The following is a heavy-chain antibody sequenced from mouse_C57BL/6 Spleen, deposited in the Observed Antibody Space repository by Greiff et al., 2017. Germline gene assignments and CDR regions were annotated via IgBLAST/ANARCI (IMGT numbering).Heavy chain of an antibody. CDR2: ISDGGSYT. CDR3: AREMSLTGTWFAY. V-gene: IGHV5-4*01. J-gene: IGHJ3*01. CDR1: GFTFSSYA. D-gene: IGHD4-1*01. Sequence: EVQRVESGGGLVKPGGSLKLSCAASGFTFSSYAMSWVRQTPEKRLEWVATISDGGSYTYYPDNVKGRFTISRDNAKNNLYLQMSHLKSEDTAMYYCAREMSLTGTWFAYWGQGTLVTVSA.